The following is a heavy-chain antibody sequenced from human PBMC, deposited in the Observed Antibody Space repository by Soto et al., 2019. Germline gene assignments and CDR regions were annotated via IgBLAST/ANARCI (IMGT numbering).Heavy chain of an antibody. V-gene: IGHV3-33*01. CDR1: GFTFSSYG. Sequence: QLQLVESGGGVVQPGRSLRLSCAASGFTFSSYGMHWVRQAPGKGLEWVAVIWYDGGNKYYADSVKGRFIISRDNSKNTLYLQMNSLRAEDTAVYYCARELGYCSSTSCYKGYYGMDVWGPGTTVTVS. D-gene: IGHD2-2*02. CDR3: ARELGYCSSTSCYKGYYGMDV. CDR2: IWYDGGNK. J-gene: IGHJ6*02.